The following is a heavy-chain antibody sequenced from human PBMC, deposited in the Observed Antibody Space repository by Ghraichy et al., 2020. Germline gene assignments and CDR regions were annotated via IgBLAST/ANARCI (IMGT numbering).Heavy chain of an antibody. Sequence: GGSLRLSCAASGFTFSSYSMNWVRQAPGKGLEWVSYISSGSPIIYYADSVKGRFTISRDNAKNSLYLQMNSLRDEDTAVYYCARPQTTYYYGSGSPNDAFDIWGQGTMVTVSS. CDR2: ISSGSPII. CDR1: GFTFSSYS. D-gene: IGHD3-10*01. V-gene: IGHV3-48*02. J-gene: IGHJ3*02. CDR3: ARPQTTYYYGSGSPNDAFDI.